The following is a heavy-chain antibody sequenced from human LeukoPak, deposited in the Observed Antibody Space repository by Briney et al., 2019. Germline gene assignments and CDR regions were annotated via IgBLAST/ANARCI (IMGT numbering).Heavy chain of an antibody. D-gene: IGHD5-18*01. CDR1: GFTFSSYG. J-gene: IGHJ4*02. V-gene: IGHV3-48*01. CDR2: ISSSSSTI. CDR3: ARSPSMGLAMVDY. Sequence: QTGGSLRLSCAASGFTFSSYGMNWVRQAPGKGLEWVSYISSSSSTIYYADSVKGRFTISRDNSKNTLYLQMNSLRAEDTAVYYCARSPSMGLAMVDYWGQGTLVTVSS.